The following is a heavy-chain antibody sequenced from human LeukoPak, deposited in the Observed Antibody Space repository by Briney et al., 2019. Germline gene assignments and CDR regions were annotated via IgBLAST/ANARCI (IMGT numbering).Heavy chain of an antibody. D-gene: IGHD3-16*01. J-gene: IGHJ6*02. V-gene: IGHV3-7*03. CDR2: INHNGDVN. CDR1: GFTFSSYW. Sequence: GGSLSLSCAASGFTFSSYWMNWARQAPGKGLEWVASINHNGDVNYYVDSVKGRFTISRDNAENSLYLQMSNLRAEDTAVYFCARGGGLDVWGQGATVTVSS. CDR3: ARGGGLDV.